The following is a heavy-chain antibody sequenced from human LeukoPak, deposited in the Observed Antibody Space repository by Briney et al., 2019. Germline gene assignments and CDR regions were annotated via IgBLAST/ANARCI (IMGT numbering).Heavy chain of an antibody. V-gene: IGHV3-15*01. CDR2: IKSKADGSTT. Sequence: GGSLRLSCAASGFSFKNDRMRWVRQAPGKGLERVGRIKSKADGSTTEYAAAVKCRVTIARDEAKRPLYIQMDRLKAEETGLYYCSTWNSDILTGYSIWGQGALVTVSS. CDR1: GFSFKNDR. D-gene: IGHD3-9*01. J-gene: IGHJ4*02. CDR3: STWNSDILTGYSI.